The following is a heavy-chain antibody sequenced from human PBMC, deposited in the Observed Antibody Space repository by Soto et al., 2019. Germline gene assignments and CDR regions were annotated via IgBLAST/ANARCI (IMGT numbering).Heavy chain of an antibody. V-gene: IGHV3-30*18. CDR1: GFAFSSDG. J-gene: IGHJ4*02. D-gene: IGHD2-8*01. CDR2: ISYDGVNR. CDR3: AKSEPNGKYLDD. Sequence: PGGSLRLSCAASGFAFSSDGMHWVRQAPGKGLEWVAVISYDGVNRYYASSVEGQFTISRDNSKNTLYLQMNSLRVEDTAVYYGAKSEPNGKYLDDWGQGALVTVSS.